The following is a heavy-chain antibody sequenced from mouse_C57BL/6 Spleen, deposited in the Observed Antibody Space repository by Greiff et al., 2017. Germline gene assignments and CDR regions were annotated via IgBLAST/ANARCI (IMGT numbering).Heavy chain of an antibody. CDR1: GYAFSSSW. CDR2: IYPGDGDT. Sequence: VKLMESGPELVKPGASVKISCKASGYAFSSSWMNWVKQRPGKGLEWIGRIYPGDGDTNYNGKFKGKATLTADKSSSTAYMQLSNLTSEDSAIYDCAGGYGCFDYWGQGTTLTVSS. J-gene: IGHJ2*01. D-gene: IGHD2-2*01. V-gene: IGHV1-82*01. CDR3: AGGYGCFDY.